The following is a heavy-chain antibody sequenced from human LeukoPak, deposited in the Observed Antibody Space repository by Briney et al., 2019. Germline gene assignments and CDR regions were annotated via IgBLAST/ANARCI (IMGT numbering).Heavy chain of an antibody. V-gene: IGHV4-30-4*08. J-gene: IGHJ4*02. CDR1: GDSITSADYY. CDR3: ATVTRWTYYFDY. Sequence: PSQTLSLTCPVSGDSITSADYYWSWIRQPPGKGLEWIGYIYYSGGTYYNSTLKSRLNITISADTSKNQFSLNLSSVTAADTAVYYCATVTRWTYYFDYWGQGTLVTVSS. CDR2: IYYSGGT. D-gene: IGHD3/OR15-3a*01.